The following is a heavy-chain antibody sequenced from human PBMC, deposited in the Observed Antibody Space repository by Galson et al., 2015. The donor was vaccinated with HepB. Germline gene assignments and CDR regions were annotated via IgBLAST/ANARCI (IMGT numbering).Heavy chain of an antibody. CDR3: ARDRVTYYYDSSGSTPLYYYGMDV. Sequence: SVKVSCKASGYTFTSYGISWVRQAPGQGLEWMGWISAYNGNTNYAQKLQGRVTMTTDTSTSTAYMELRSLRSDDTAVYYCARDRVTYYYDSSGSTPLYYYGMDVWGQGTTVTVSS. CDR2: ISAYNGNT. D-gene: IGHD3-22*01. J-gene: IGHJ6*02. CDR1: GYTFTSYG. V-gene: IGHV1-18*01.